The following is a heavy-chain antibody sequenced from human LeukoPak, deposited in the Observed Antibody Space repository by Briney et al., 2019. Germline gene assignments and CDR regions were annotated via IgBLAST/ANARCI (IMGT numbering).Heavy chain of an antibody. J-gene: IGHJ4*02. CDR1: GGSISSGDYY. V-gene: IGHV4-30-4*01. CDR2: IYYSGST. Sequence: PSETLSLTCTVSGGSISSGDYYWSWIRQPPGKGLEWIGYIYYSGSTSYNPSLKSRVTISVDTSKNQFSLKLSSVTAADTAVYYCARVVRSSSGWYFDYWGQGTLVTVSS. D-gene: IGHD6-25*01. CDR3: ARVVRSSSGWYFDY.